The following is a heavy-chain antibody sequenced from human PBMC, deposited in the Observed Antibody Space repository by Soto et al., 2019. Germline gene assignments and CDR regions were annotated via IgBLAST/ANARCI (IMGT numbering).Heavy chain of an antibody. Sequence: GGSLRLSCAASGLTFSNYGMSWVRQAPGKGLEWVSAISGSGDRTYYGDSVKGRFTISRDNAKSTLYLQMNSLRAEDTAVYYCAKRGYDRSGYYDSWGQGTLVTVSS. CDR2: ISGSGDRT. V-gene: IGHV3-23*01. J-gene: IGHJ5*01. D-gene: IGHD3-22*01. CDR3: AKRGYDRSGYYDS. CDR1: GLTFSNYG.